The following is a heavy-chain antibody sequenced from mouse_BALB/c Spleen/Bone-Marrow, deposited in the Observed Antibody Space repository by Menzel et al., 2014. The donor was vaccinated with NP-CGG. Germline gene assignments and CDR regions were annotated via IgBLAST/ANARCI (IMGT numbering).Heavy chain of an antibody. Sequence: QVQLQQSGAELVRPGSSVKISCKASGYEFSNYWMNWVKQRPGQGLEWIGQIYPGDDDTNYNGKFKGKATLTADKSSSTAYMQLSSLISEDSAVYFCARFYYRYGDFTMDYWGQGTSVTVSS. V-gene: IGHV1-80*01. CDR2: IYPGDDDT. CDR3: ARFYYRYGDFTMDY. CDR1: GYEFSNYW. D-gene: IGHD2-14*01. J-gene: IGHJ4*01.